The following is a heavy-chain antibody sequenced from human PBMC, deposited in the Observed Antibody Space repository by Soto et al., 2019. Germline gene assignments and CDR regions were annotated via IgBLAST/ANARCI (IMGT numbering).Heavy chain of an antibody. Sequence: ASVKVSCKASGYTFTGYYMHWVRQAPGQGLEWMGWINPNSGGTNYAQRFQGWVTMTRDTSISTAYMELSRLRSDDTAVYYCARGAPDFWSGYPRPGWFDPWGQGTLVTVSS. CDR3: ARGAPDFWSGYPRPGWFDP. CDR2: INPNSGGT. V-gene: IGHV1-2*04. J-gene: IGHJ5*02. CDR1: GYTFTGYY. D-gene: IGHD3-3*01.